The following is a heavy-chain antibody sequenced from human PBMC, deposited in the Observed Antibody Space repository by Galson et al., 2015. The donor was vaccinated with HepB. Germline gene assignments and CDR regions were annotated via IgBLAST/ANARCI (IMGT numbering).Heavy chain of an antibody. CDR3: AGYYGSGSYQTEDDAFDI. CDR1: GFTFSSYG. CDR2: IWYDGSNK. J-gene: IGHJ3*02. D-gene: IGHD3-10*01. V-gene: IGHV3-33*01. Sequence: SLRLSCAASGFTFSSYGMHWVRQAPGKGLEWVAVIWYDGSNKYYADSVKGRFTISRDNSKNTLYPQMNSLRAEDTAVYYCAGYYGSGSYQTEDDAFDIWGQGTMVTVSS.